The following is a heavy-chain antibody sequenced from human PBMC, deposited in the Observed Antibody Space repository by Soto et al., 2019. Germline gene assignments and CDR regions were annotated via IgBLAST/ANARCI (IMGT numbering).Heavy chain of an antibody. V-gene: IGHV3-48*02. D-gene: IGHD1-26*01. CDR2: ISSSSSAI. CDR3: ASWGAWFDP. CDR1: GFIFATYS. Sequence: EVQLVESGGGLVQPGGSLRLSCVGSGFIFATYSMNWVRQAPGKGLEWISYISSSSSAIYYADSVKGRFTISRDNDKNSLYLQLNSLRDEDTAVYYCASWGAWFDPWGQGALDTVSS. J-gene: IGHJ5*02.